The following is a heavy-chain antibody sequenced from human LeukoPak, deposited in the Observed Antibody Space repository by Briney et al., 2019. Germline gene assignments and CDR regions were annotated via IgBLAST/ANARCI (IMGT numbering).Heavy chain of an antibody. CDR2: IGTAGDT. J-gene: IGHJ6*02. Sequence: GGSLRLSCAASGFTFSNYDMHWVRQGTGKGLEWVSAIGTAGDTYYPGSVKGRFTISRENVKNYLYLQMNSLRVGDTGVYYCARFVSSTYGLDVWGQGTTVTVS. D-gene: IGHD6-13*01. V-gene: IGHV3-13*04. CDR3: ARFVSSTYGLDV. CDR1: GFTFSNYD.